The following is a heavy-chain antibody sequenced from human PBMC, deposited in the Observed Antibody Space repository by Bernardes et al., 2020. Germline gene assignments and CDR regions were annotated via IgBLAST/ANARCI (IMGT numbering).Heavy chain of an antibody. CDR1: GFTFSSYA. V-gene: IGHV3-23*01. D-gene: IGHD3-22*01. J-gene: IGHJ3*02. CDR2: ISGSGGST. Sequence: GGSLRLSCAASGFTFSSYAMSWVRQAPGKGLEWVSAISGSGGSTYYADSVKGRFTISRDNSKNTLYLQMNSLRAEDTAVYYCAKYYDYYDSSGYAGPNTWSAFDIWGQGTMVTVSS. CDR3: AKYYDYYDSSGYAGPNTWSAFDI.